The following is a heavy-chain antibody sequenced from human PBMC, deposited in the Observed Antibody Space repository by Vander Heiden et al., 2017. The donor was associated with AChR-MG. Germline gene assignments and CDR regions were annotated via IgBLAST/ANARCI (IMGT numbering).Heavy chain of an antibody. J-gene: IGHJ4*02. CDR2: IFSNDEK. D-gene: IGHD5-12*01. Sequence: QVTLKESGPVLVRPTATLTLTCTVSGLSLSHAGTDVSWIRQPPGKALEWLAHIFSNDEKAYSTSLKSRLTISKDTSKSQVVLTMTNMDPVDTGTYYCARGKGGYSGYDSWGQGTLVTVSS. CDR3: ARGKGGYSGYDS. CDR1: GLSLSHAGTD. V-gene: IGHV2-26*01.